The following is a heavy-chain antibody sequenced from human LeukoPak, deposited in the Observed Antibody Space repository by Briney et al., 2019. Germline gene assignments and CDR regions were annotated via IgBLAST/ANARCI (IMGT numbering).Heavy chain of an antibody. Sequence: SETLSLTCTVSGGSISSSSYYWGWIRQPPGKGLEWIGNIYYSGSTYYNPSLKSRVTISVDTSKNQFSLKLSSVTAADTAVYYCARRTLSVAARPGVFDIWGQGTMVTVSS. CDR3: ARRTLSVAARPGVFDI. CDR2: IYYSGST. V-gene: IGHV4-39*01. J-gene: IGHJ3*02. CDR1: GGSISSSSYY. D-gene: IGHD6-6*01.